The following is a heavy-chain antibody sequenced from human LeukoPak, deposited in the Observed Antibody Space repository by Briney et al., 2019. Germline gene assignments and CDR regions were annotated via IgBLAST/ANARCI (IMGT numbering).Heavy chain of an antibody. CDR2: MHSDGRT. CDR1: GFSVSNNY. V-gene: IGHV3-53*01. CDR3: ARDTKGTEYFDY. D-gene: IGHD1-7*01. J-gene: IGHJ4*02. Sequence: PGGSLRLSCAASGFSVSNNYMNWVRQASGKGLEWVSVMHSDGRTFYADSVKGRFTISRDKSKNMFYLQMDSLRAEDTAVYYCARDTKGTEYFDYWGQGTLVTVSS.